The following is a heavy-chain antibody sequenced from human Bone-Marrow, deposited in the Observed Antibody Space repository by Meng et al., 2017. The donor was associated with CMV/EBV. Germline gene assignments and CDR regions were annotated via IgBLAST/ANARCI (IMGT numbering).Heavy chain of an antibody. CDR3: AKEGCGTSCYSRGIGAFDY. CDR2: IWYDGSNK. D-gene: IGHD2-2*02. J-gene: IGHJ4*02. V-gene: IGHV3-33*06. Sequence: GGSLRLSCAASGFTFSSHWMTWVRQAPGKGLEWVAVIWYDGSNKYYADSVKGRFTISRDNSKNTLYLQMNSLRAEDTAVYYCAKEGCGTSCYSRGIGAFDYWGQGTLVTVSS. CDR1: GFTFSSHW.